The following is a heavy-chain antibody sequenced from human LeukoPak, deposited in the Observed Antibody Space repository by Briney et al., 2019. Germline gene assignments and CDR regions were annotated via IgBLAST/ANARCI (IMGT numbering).Heavy chain of an antibody. CDR2: IYSGGST. CDR1: GFTVSSNY. J-gene: IGHJ3*02. Sequence: GGSLRLSCAASGFTVSSNYMSWVRQAPGKELEWVSVIYSGGSTYYADSVKGRFTISRDNSKNTLYLQMNSLRAEDTAVYYCARRIAVAAHDAFDIWGQGTMVTVSS. CDR3: ARRIAVAAHDAFDI. D-gene: IGHD6-19*01. V-gene: IGHV3-66*04.